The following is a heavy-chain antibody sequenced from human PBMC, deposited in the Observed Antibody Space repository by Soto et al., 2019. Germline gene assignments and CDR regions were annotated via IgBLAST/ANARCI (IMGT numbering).Heavy chain of an antibody. J-gene: IGHJ5*01. D-gene: IGHD3-10*01. CDR2: IYYTGTI. Sequence: ASETLSLTCTVSGGSISPYQWSWIRQPPGKGLEWIGYIYYTGTINYNPSLKSRVTIAADTSKNQFSLKLNSVTAADTAVYYCARASSYYYGSGNYNWFDSWGQGTLVTVSS. CDR3: ARASSYYYGSGNYNWFDS. CDR1: GGSISPYQ. V-gene: IGHV4-59*01.